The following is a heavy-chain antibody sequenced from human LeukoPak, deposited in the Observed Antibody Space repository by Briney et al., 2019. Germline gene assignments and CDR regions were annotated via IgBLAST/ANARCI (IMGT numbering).Heavy chain of an antibody. CDR2: IIPIFGIA. D-gene: IGHD1-26*01. CDR3: ARDSLPRGSYPLTQETPFDY. J-gene: IGHJ4*02. Sequence: SVKVSCKASGGTFSSYAISWVRQAPGQGLEWMGRIIPIFGIANYAQKLQGRVMITADKSTSTAYMELSSLRSEDTAVYYCARDSLPRGSYPLTQETPFDYWGQGTLVTVSS. CDR1: GGTFSSYA. V-gene: IGHV1-69*04.